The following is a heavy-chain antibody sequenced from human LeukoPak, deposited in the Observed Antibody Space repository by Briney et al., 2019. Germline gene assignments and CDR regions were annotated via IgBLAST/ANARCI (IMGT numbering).Heavy chain of an antibody. V-gene: IGHV4-31*03. CDR3: ARVPTLLETTVATYYFDY. D-gene: IGHD4-23*01. Sequence: PSETLSLNCTVSGGSISSGGYYWNWIRQHPGKGLEWIGNIYYSGSTYYNPSLKSRVTISIDTSKNQFSLKLSSVTAADTAVYYCARVPTLLETTVATYYFDYWGQGALVTVSS. CDR2: IYYSGST. J-gene: IGHJ4*02. CDR1: GGSISSGGYY.